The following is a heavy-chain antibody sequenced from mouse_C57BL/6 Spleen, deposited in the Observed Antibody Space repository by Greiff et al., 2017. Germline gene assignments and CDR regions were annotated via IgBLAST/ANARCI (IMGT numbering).Heavy chain of an antibody. CDR3: ARSGVYYYGSSYGYFDY. V-gene: IGHV1-80*01. Sequence: QVQLQQSGAELVKPGASVKISCKASGYAFSSYWLNWVKQRPGKGLEWIGQIYPGDGDTNYNGKFKGKATLTADKSSSTAYMQLSSLTSEDSAVYFCARSGVYYYGSSYGYFDYWGQGTTLTVSS. CDR1: GYAFSSYW. D-gene: IGHD1-1*01. CDR2: IYPGDGDT. J-gene: IGHJ2*01.